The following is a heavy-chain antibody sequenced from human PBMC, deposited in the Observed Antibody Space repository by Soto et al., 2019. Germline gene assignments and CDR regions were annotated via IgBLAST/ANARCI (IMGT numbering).Heavy chain of an antibody. CDR1: GFSLSTSGVG. CDR2: IYWDDDK. J-gene: IGHJ5*02. V-gene: IGHV2-5*02. CDR3: AHRPFDCSSWYGWFDP. D-gene: IGHD6-13*01. Sequence: QITLKESGPTLVKSTQTLTLTCTFSGFSLSTSGVGVGWIRQPPGTALELLALIYWDDDKRYSPSLKSRLTITKDTSKNQIVITMTNMDPVDTGTYYCAHRPFDCSSWYGWFDPWGQGTMVTVSS.